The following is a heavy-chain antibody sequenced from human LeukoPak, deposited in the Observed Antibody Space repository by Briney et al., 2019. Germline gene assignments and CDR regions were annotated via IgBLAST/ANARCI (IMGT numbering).Heavy chain of an antibody. CDR2: IRSSGSTI. V-gene: IGHV3-48*04. CDR1: GFTFSSYS. CDR3: ARGHTGRFSYYFDY. J-gene: IGHJ4*02. Sequence: GGSLRLSCAASGFTFSSYSMNWVRQAPGKGLEWVSYIRSSGSTIYYADSVKGRFTISRDNAKNSLYLQMNSLRAEDTAVYYCARGHTGRFSYYFDYWGQGTLVTVSS. D-gene: IGHD3-10*01.